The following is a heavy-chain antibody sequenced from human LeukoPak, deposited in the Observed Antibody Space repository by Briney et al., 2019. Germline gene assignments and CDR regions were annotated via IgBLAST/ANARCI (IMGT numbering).Heavy chain of an antibody. J-gene: IGHJ4*02. D-gene: IGHD2-8*01. CDR1: GGSISSYY. CDR3: SRDGEECTKGVCYKRDWFDN. Sequence: SETLSLTCTVSGGSISSYYWTWIRQPPGKGLEWIGDIYYSGSTNYNPSLKSRVTISVGTSKNQFSLKLSSVTAADTAVYYCSRDGEECTKGVCYKRDWFDNWGQGTLVTVSS. CDR2: IYYSGST. V-gene: IGHV4-59*01.